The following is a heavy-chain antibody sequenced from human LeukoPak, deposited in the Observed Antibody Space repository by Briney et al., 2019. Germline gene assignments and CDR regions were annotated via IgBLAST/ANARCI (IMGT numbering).Heavy chain of an antibody. CDR2: IYYSGST. D-gene: IGHD6-13*01. J-gene: IGHJ4*02. CDR1: GYSISSGYY. V-gene: IGHV4-38-2*02. CDR3: ARRLSWFTVDYFDY. Sequence: NPSETLSLTCTVSGYSISSGYYWGWIRQPPGKGLEWIGSIYYSGSTYYNPSLKSRVTISVDTSKNQFSLKLSSVTAADTAVYYCARRLSWFTVDYFDYWGQGTLVTVSS.